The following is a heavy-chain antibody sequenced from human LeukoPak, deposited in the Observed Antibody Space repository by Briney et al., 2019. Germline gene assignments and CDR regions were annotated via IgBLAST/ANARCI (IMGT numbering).Heavy chain of an antibody. J-gene: IGHJ6*02. D-gene: IGHD6-19*01. Sequence: GGSLRLSCAASGFTFSSYWMSWVRQAPGKGLEWVANIKQDGSEKYYVDSVKGRFTISRDNAKNSLYLQTNSLRAEDTAVYYCARDGYSSGWYRQGVPLDVWGQGTTVTVSS. CDR3: ARDGYSSGWYRQGVPLDV. CDR1: GFTFSSYW. V-gene: IGHV3-7*01. CDR2: IKQDGSEK.